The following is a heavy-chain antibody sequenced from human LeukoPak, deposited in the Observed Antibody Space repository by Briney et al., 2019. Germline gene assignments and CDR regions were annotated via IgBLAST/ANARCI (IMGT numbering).Heavy chain of an antibody. D-gene: IGHD3/OR15-3a*01. Sequence: SETLSLTCTVPGGSISTYFWSWIRQPPGKGLEWIGYIYYSGSTNYNPSLKSRVTISLDTSKNQFSLKLSSVTAADTAVYYCARDRNNFWTGFYPLLDCWGQGTLVTVSS. CDR3: ARDRNNFWTGFYPLLDC. CDR2: IYYSGST. CDR1: GGSISTYF. V-gene: IGHV4-59*01. J-gene: IGHJ4*02.